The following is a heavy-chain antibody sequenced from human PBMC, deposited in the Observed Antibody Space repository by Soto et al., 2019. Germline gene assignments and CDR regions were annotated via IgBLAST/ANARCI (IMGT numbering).Heavy chain of an antibody. CDR2: MYSTGST. Sequence: PETLSLTCTGSGGTIRSYYWTWSRQPPGKGLEWIGYMYSTGSTNYNPSLKSRVTMSLDTSKNQFSLNLTSVNAADTAVYFCARSLFGDYFDYWGQGTLVTVS. CDR3: ARSLFGDYFDY. J-gene: IGHJ4*02. V-gene: IGHV4-59*01. D-gene: IGHD3-10*01. CDR1: GGTIRSYY.